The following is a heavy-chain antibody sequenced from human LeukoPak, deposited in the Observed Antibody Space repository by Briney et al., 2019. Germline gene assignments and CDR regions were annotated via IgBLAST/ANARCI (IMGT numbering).Heavy chain of an antibody. J-gene: IGHJ4*02. CDR2: INQEGSER. CDR1: GFIFSSYW. CDR3: ARTYYDFWSGYYSHEGNPFDY. V-gene: IGHV3-7*01. D-gene: IGHD3-3*01. Sequence: GGSLRLSCEVSGFIFSSYWMSWVRQAPGKGLEWVGNINQEGSERNHGDSVNGRFTISRDNAENSLYLQMNSLRAEDTAVYYCARTYYDFWSGYYSHEGNPFDYWGQGTLVTVSS.